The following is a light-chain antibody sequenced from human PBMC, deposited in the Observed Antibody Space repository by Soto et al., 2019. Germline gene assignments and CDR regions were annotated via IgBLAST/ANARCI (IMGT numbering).Light chain of an antibody. CDR3: TSYTSSSTNYV. Sequence: QSALTQPASVSGSPGQSITISCTGTSSDIGGYDYVSWYQQHPGKAPKLMIYEVSNRPSGVSNRFSCSKSGNTASLTISGLQAEDEADYYCTSYTSSSTNYVLGTGTKVTVL. J-gene: IGLJ1*01. CDR1: SSDIGGYDY. CDR2: EVS. V-gene: IGLV2-14*01.